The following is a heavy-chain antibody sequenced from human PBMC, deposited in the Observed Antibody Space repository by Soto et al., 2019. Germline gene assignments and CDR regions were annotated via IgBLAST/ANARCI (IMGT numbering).Heavy chain of an antibody. CDR2: ISYDGRSK. Sequence: GGSLRLSCAASGFSFSSYGMHWVRQAPGKGLEWVAVISYDGRSKHYADSVKGRFTVSRDNSKNTLDLQMSSLRAEDTAVYSWEKDREAYYASSGYRSHSAYWGQGTLVTVSS. CDR1: GFSFSSYG. J-gene: IGHJ4*02. V-gene: IGHV3-30*18. CDR3: EKDREAYYASSGYRSHSAY. D-gene: IGHD3-22*01.